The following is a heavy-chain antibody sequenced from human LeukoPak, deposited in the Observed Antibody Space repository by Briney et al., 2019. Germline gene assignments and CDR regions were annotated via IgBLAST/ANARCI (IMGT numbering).Heavy chain of an antibody. CDR3: ATGSGAGY. D-gene: IGHD2-15*01. CDR1: GGSFSGYX. CDR2: INHSGST. Sequence: SEXXXXXXAXYGGSFSGYXXSWIRQPPGKGLEWIGEINHSGSTNYNPSLKSRVTISVDTSKNQFSLKLSSVTAADTAVYYCATGSGAGYWGQGTLVTVSS. V-gene: IGHV4-34*01. J-gene: IGHJ4*02.